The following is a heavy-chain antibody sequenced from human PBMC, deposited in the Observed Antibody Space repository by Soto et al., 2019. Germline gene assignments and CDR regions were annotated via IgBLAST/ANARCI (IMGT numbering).Heavy chain of an antibody. V-gene: IGHV1-69*13. CDR2: IIPIFGTA. CDR1: GGTFSSYA. Sequence: SVKVSCKASGGTFSSYAISWVRQAPGQGLEWMGGIIPIFGTANYAQKFQGRVTIIADESTSTAYMELSSLRSEDTAVYYCATNAIVVVPAAIAHYYYYGMDVWGQGTTVTVSS. CDR3: ATNAIVVVPAAIAHYYYYGMDV. J-gene: IGHJ6*02. D-gene: IGHD2-2*02.